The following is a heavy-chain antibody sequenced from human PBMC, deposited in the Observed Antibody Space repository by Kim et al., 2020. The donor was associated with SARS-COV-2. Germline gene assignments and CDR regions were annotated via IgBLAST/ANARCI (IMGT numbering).Heavy chain of an antibody. D-gene: IGHD6-13*01. J-gene: IGHJ5*02. CDR3: ARHPSVAAAWFDP. V-gene: IGHV5-51*01. Sequence: SPSFQGQVTISADKSISTAYLQWSSLKASDTAMYYCARHPSVAAAWFDPWGQGTLVTVSS.